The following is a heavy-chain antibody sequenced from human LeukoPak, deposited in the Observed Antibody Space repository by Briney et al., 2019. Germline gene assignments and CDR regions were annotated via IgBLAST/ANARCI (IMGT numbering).Heavy chain of an antibody. D-gene: IGHD3-9*01. CDR1: GFTVSSNY. V-gene: IGHV3-53*01. CDR3: ARAFPIYFGAFDI. Sequence: PGGSLRLSCAASGFTVSSNYMSWVRQAPGKGLEWVSVIYSGGSTYYADSVKGRFTISRDNSKNTLYLQMNSLRAEDTAVYYCARAFPIYFGAFDIWGQGTMVTVSS. J-gene: IGHJ3*02. CDR2: IYSGGST.